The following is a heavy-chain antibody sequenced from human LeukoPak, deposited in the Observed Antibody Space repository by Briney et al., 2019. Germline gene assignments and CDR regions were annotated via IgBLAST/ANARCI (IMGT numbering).Heavy chain of an antibody. CDR1: GFTFTTYW. D-gene: IGHD3-22*01. V-gene: IGHV3-7*01. J-gene: IGHJ4*02. Sequence: GESLRLSCTASGFTFTTYWMAWVRQAPGKGLEWVANIKQDGSEAYYAESVRGRFTISRDNAKNSLYLQMNSLRAEDTSVYYCSNGIYDKSYWGQGTLVTVSS. CDR3: SNGIYDKSY. CDR2: IKQDGSEA.